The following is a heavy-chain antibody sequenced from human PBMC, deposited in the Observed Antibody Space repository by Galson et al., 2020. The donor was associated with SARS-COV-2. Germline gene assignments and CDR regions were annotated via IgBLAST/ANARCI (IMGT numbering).Heavy chain of an antibody. V-gene: IGHV1-18*04. CDR3: ARDRLGLNDAFDM. CDR2: INTYAGDT. D-gene: IGHD3-16*01. J-gene: IGHJ3*02. CDR1: GYSFTDSG. Sequence: ASVKVSCKALGYSFTDSGISWVRQAPGQGLEWMGWINTYAGDTKYAENFQGRVTLTKDTSTATAYMELRSLRSDDTAVFFCARDRLGLNDAFDMWGPGTLVTVSS.